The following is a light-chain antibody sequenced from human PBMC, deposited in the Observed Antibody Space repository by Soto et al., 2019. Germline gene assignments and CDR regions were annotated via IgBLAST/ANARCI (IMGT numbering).Light chain of an antibody. CDR3: HQRSNWPPDT. Sequence: IVLTQSPGTLSLSPGERATLSCRASQSVSNNYLAWYQQKPGQAPRLLIYGASNRATGIPARFSGSGSGTDFTLTISSLEPEDFAVYYCHQRSNWPPDTFGQGTRLEIK. CDR2: GAS. CDR1: QSVSNNY. V-gene: IGKV3-11*01. J-gene: IGKJ5*01.